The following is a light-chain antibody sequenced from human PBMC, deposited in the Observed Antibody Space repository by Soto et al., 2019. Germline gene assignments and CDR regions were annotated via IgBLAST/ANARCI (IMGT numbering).Light chain of an antibody. CDR1: QSISSW. CDR2: KAS. Sequence: DIQMTQSPSTLSASVGDRVTITCRASQSISSWLAWYQQKPGKAPKLLIYKASSLESGVPSRFSGSGSGTEFTLTISSLQPDDFATYYCQQYNSYSGTFGQGTKVEFK. J-gene: IGKJ1*01. CDR3: QQYNSYSGT. V-gene: IGKV1-5*03.